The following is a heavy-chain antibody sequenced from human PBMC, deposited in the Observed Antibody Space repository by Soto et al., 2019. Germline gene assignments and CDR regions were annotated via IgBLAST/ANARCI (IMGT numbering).Heavy chain of an antibody. Sequence: HPGGSLRLSCAASGFTFSSYAMSWVRQAPGKGLEWVSAISGSGGSTYYADSVKGRFTISRDNSKNTLYLQMNSLRAEDTAVYYCANQEHWNYVRYWGQGTLVTVSS. CDR3: ANQEHWNYVRY. D-gene: IGHD1-7*01. CDR1: GFTFSSYA. J-gene: IGHJ4*02. CDR2: ISGSGGST. V-gene: IGHV3-23*01.